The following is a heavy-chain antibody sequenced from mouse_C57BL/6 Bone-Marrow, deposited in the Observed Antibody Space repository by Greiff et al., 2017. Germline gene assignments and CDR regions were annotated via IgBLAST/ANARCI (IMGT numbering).Heavy chain of an antibody. Sequence: QVQLQESGAELVRPGTSVKMSCKASGYTFTNYWIGWAKQRPGHGLEWIGDIYPGGGYTNYNEKFKGKATLTADKSSSTAYMLFSSLTSEDSAIYYCAGYYGHWYFDVWGTGTAVTVSA. V-gene: IGHV1-63*01. CDR3: AGYYGHWYFDV. J-gene: IGHJ1*03. CDR2: IYPGGGYT. D-gene: IGHD1-2*01. CDR1: GYTFTNYW.